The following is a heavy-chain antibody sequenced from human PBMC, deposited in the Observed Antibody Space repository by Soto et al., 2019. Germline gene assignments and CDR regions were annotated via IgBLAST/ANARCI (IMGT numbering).Heavy chain of an antibody. CDR1: GFIVSSNY. D-gene: IGHD5-12*01. CDR2: MYSDGST. J-gene: IGHJ4*02. V-gene: IGHV3-53*01. Sequence: PGGSLRLSCAASGFIVSSNYMSWVRQAPGKGLECVSVMYSDGSTDYAVSVQGRFTISRDKSKNTLYLQMDSLRAEDTAVYYCARSWGYIDYWGQ. CDR3: ARSWGYIDY.